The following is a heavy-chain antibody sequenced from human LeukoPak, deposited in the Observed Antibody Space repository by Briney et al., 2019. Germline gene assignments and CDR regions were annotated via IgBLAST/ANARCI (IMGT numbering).Heavy chain of an antibody. CDR2: IIPIFGTA. V-gene: IGHV1-69*05. CDR3: ARAPHIVVVPAAGWFDP. Sequence: GASVKVSCKASGGTFSSYAISWVRQAPGQGLEWMGGIIPIFGTANYAQKFQGRVTITRDTSASTAYMELSSLRSEDTAVYYCARAPHIVVVPAAGWFDPWGQGTLVTVSS. CDR1: GGTFSSYA. D-gene: IGHD2-2*01. J-gene: IGHJ5*02.